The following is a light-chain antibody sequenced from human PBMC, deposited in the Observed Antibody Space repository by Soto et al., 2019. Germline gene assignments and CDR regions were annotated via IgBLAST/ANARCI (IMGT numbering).Light chain of an antibody. CDR1: QSVGSSY. Sequence: ETVLTQSPSTLSLSPGERAPLSCRASQSVGSSYLAWHQQKPGHPPRLLIYDASSTATGIPDNFSSSGSGTDFTLNISRQEHEDFAVYYCQLYDVSRTFGQGTKVDIK. CDR3: QLYDVSRT. V-gene: IGKV3-20*01. J-gene: IGKJ1*01. CDR2: DAS.